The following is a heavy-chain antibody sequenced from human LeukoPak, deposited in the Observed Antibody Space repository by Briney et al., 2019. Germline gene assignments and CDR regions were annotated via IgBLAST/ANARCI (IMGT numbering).Heavy chain of an antibody. CDR3: ARSGAAWKPPTYFQD. Sequence: SETLSLTCNVSGGSIRSAIYYWSWIRQHPGEGLEWIGYIYYTGTTYYNPSLKNRLTISVDTSKNQFSLKLSSVTAADTAVYYCARSGAAWKPPTYFQDWGQGTLVTVSS. V-gene: IGHV4-31*03. D-gene: IGHD1-1*01. CDR2: IYYTGTT. J-gene: IGHJ1*01. CDR1: GGSIRSAIYY.